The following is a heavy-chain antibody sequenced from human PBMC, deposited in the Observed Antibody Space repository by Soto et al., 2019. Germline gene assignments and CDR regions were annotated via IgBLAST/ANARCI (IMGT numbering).Heavy chain of an antibody. CDR3: AKDHPDIVVVPADMLHYYYMDV. V-gene: IGHV3-30*18. D-gene: IGHD2-2*01. CDR2: ISYDGSNK. Sequence: PGGSLRLSCAASGFTFSSYGMHWVRQAPGKGLEWVAVISYDGSNKYYADSVKGRFTISRDNSKNTLYLQMNSLRAEDTAVYYCAKDHPDIVVVPADMLHYYYMDVWGKGTTVTVSS. CDR1: GFTFSSYG. J-gene: IGHJ6*03.